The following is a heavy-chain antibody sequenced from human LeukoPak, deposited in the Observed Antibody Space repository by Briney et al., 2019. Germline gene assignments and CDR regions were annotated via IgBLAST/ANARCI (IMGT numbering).Heavy chain of an antibody. D-gene: IGHD3-22*01. V-gene: IGHV3-23*01. Sequence: GGSLRLSCAASGFTFSSYAMSGARQAPGKGLEWVSGISGSGATTYYADPVKGRFTISRDNSKNTRYLQMNCLRAEDTAVYYCARGDYYDSSGYYTDAFDIWGQGTMVTVSS. J-gene: IGHJ3*02. CDR3: ARGDYYDSSGYYTDAFDI. CDR1: GFTFSSYA. CDR2: ISGSGATT.